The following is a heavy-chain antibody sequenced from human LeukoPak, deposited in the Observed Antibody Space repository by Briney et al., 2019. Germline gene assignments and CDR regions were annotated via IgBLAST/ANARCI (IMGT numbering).Heavy chain of an antibody. Sequence: KPSETLSLTCTVSGGSIRNYYLNWIRQPAGKGLEWIGRIHSSGSTQYNYSLKSRATMSVDTSKNQFSLKLSSVTAADTAVYYCASADYDDYYIDFWGQGTLVTVSS. CDR1: GGSIRNYY. J-gene: IGHJ4*02. CDR2: IHSSGST. D-gene: IGHD4-17*01. V-gene: IGHV4-4*07. CDR3: ASADYDDYYIDF.